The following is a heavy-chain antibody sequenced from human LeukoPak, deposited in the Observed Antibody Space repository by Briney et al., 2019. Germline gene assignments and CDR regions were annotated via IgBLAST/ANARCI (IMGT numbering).Heavy chain of an antibody. D-gene: IGHD1-26*01. CDR2: ISAYNGNT. Sequence: VASVKVSCKASGYTFTSYGISWVRQAPGQGLEWMGWISAYNGNTNYAQKLQGRVTMTTDTSTSTAYMELRSLRSDDTAVYYCARDSRGSGSYRNGNWFDPWGQGTLVTVSS. CDR3: ARDSRGSGSYRNGNWFDP. J-gene: IGHJ5*02. CDR1: GYTFTSYG. V-gene: IGHV1-18*01.